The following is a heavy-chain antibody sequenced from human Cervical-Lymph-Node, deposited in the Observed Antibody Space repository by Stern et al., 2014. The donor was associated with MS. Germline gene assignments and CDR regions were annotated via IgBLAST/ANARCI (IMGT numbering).Heavy chain of an antibody. CDR3: RAGADAFDV. D-gene: IGHD6-13*01. CDR1: GYTFTNYA. Sequence: VQLVQSGAEVKKPGASLKVSCKASGYTFTNYAISWVRQVPGQGLEWMGWIVTKLGNANSAQRFQDRVTLATDTSTNTVYMELRSLRSDDTAMYYCRAGADAFDVWGQGTMVTVSS. V-gene: IGHV1-18*01. CDR2: IVTKLGNA. J-gene: IGHJ3*01.